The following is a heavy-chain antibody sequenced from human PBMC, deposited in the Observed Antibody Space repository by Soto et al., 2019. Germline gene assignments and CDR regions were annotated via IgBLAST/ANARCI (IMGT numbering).Heavy chain of an antibody. CDR3: ARAREWEPIDY. Sequence: NPSETLSLTCTVSGGSVSSGSYYWSWIRQPPGKGLEWIGYIYYSGSTNYNPSLKSRVTISVDTSKNQFSLKLSSVTAADTAVYYCARAREWEPIDYWGQGTLVTVSS. V-gene: IGHV4-61*01. CDR2: IYYSGST. CDR1: GGSVSSGSYY. J-gene: IGHJ4*02. D-gene: IGHD1-26*01.